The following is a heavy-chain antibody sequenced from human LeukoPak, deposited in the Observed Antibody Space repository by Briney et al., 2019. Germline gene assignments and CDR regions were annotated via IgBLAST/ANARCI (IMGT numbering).Heavy chain of an antibody. CDR3: AREGGRDGYNFGPVYYFDY. CDR1: GYTFTGYY. D-gene: IGHD5-24*01. V-gene: IGHV1-2*02. CDR2: INPNSGGT. Sequence: ASVKVSCKASGYTFTGYYMHWVRQAPGQGLEWMGWINPNSGGTNYAQKFQGRVTMTRDTSISTAYMELSRLRSDDTAVYYCAREGGRDGYNFGPVYYFDYWGQGTLVTVSS. J-gene: IGHJ4*02.